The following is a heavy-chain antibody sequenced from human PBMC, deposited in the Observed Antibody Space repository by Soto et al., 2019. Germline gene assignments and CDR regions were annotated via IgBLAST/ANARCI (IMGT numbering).Heavy chain of an antibody. Sequence: QVQLVESGGGVVQPGRSLRLSCAASGFTFSSYGMHWVRQAPGKGLEWVAVIWYDGSNKYYADSVKGRFTISRDNSKNTLYLQMNSLRAEDTAVYYCARGPELMQYYFDYGGQGTLVTVSS. CDR3: ARGPELMQYYFDY. CDR2: IWYDGSNK. D-gene: IGHD3-16*01. V-gene: IGHV3-33*01. J-gene: IGHJ4*02. CDR1: GFTFSSYG.